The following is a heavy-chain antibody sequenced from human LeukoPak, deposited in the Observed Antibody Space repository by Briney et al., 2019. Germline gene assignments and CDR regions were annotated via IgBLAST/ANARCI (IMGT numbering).Heavy chain of an antibody. Sequence: ASVKVSCKVSGYTLTELSMHWVRQAPGKGLEWMGGFDPEDGEAIYAQKFQGRVTMTEDTSTDTAYMELSSLRSEDTAVYYCATARKYYYDSSGYQIVGAFDIWGQGTMVTVSS. D-gene: IGHD3-22*01. CDR2: FDPEDGEA. CDR1: GYTLTELS. CDR3: ATARKYYYDSSGYQIVGAFDI. V-gene: IGHV1-24*01. J-gene: IGHJ3*02.